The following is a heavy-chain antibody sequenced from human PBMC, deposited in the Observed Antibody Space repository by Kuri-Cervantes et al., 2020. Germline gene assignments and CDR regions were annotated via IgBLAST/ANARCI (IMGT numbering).Heavy chain of an antibody. Sequence: SETLSLTCTVSGGSISSSSYYWGWIRQPPGKGLEWIGSIYYSGSTYYNPSLKSRVTISVDTSKNQFSLKLSSVTAADTAVYYCARGHVLRYFDWLLGDAFDIWGQGTMVTVSS. CDR3: ARGHVLRYFDWLLGDAFDI. V-gene: IGHV4-39*01. D-gene: IGHD3-9*01. CDR1: GGSISSSSYY. J-gene: IGHJ3*02. CDR2: IYYSGST.